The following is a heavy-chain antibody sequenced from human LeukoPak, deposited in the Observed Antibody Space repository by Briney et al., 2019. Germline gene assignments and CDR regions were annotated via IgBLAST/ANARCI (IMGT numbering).Heavy chain of an antibody. V-gene: IGHV3-11*04. J-gene: IGHJ4*02. CDR1: GFIFSDYY. D-gene: IGHD2-2*02. Sequence: GGSLRLSCAASGFIFSDYYMNWIRQAPGKGLEWVSYISSGASTTRYADSVKGRFTISRDNAKNSLYLQMNCLRAEDTAVYYCARDPGYCSSTSCYISKEGFDYWGQGTLVTVSS. CDR2: ISSGASTT. CDR3: ARDPGYCSSTSCYISKEGFDY.